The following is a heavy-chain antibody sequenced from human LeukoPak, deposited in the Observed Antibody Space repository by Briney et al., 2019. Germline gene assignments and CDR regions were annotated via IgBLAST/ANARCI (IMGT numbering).Heavy chain of an antibody. Sequence: GGSLRLSCAASGFTFSSYWMHWVRQAPGKGLVWVSRINSDGSSTSYADSVKGRFTISRDNTKNTLYLQMNSLRAEDTAVYYCARDSHGDYVDFDYWGQGTLVTVSS. J-gene: IGHJ4*02. CDR2: INSDGSST. V-gene: IGHV3-74*01. CDR1: GFTFSSYW. D-gene: IGHD4-17*01. CDR3: ARDSHGDYVDFDY.